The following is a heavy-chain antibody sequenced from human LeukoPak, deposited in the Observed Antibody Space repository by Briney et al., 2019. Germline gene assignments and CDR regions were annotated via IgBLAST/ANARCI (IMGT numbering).Heavy chain of an antibody. J-gene: IGHJ3*02. V-gene: IGHV3-23*01. CDR2: ISGSGDST. Sequence: GGXXRLSCTASKFTFSNYAMSWVRQASGKGLEWVSAISGSGDSTYYADSVKGRFTISRDTSNNTLYLQMKSLRAEDTAVYYCAKDIYTIDAFDIWGQGTMVTVSS. CDR3: AKDIYTIDAFDI. D-gene: IGHD3-16*01. CDR1: KFTFSNYA.